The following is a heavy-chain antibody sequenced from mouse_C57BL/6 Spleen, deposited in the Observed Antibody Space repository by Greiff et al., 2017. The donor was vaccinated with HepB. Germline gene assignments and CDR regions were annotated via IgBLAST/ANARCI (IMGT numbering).Heavy chain of an antibody. V-gene: IGHV1-55*01. CDR3: AGLLDSYWYFDV. D-gene: IGHD1-1*01. CDR2: IYPGSGST. J-gene: IGHJ1*03. Sequence: QVQLKQPGAELVKPGASVKMSCKASGYTFTSYWITWVKQRPGQGLEWIGDIYPGSGSTNYNEKFKSKATLTVDTSSSTAYMQLSSLTSEDSAVYYCAGLLDSYWYFDVWGTGTTVTVSS. CDR1: GYTFTSYW.